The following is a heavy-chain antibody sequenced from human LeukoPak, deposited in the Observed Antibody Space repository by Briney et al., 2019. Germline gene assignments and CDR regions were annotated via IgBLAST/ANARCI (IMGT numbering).Heavy chain of an antibody. J-gene: IGHJ4*02. Sequence: QTSETLSLTCTVSGGSISSSSYYWGWIRQPPGKGLEWIGSIYYSGSTYYNPSLKSRVTISVDTSKNQFSLKLSSVTAADTAVYYCAAPNMGDSGYFDYWGQGTLVTVSS. D-gene: IGHD2-21*02. CDR1: GGSISSSSYY. V-gene: IGHV4-39*01. CDR2: IYYSGST. CDR3: AAPNMGDSGYFDY.